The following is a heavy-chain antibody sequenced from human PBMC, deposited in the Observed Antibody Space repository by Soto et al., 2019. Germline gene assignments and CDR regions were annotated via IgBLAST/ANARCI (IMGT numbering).Heavy chain of an antibody. D-gene: IGHD6-19*01. V-gene: IGHV4-31*03. CDR1: GGSISSGGYY. CDR3: ARTKGAGPYFDY. Sequence: SETLSRTCTVSGGSISSGGYYWSWIRQHPGKGLEWIGYIYYSGSTYYNPSLKRRVTISVDTSKNQFSLKLSSVTAADTAVYYCARTKGAGPYFDYWVQVTLVTVSS. CDR2: IYYSGST. J-gene: IGHJ4*02.